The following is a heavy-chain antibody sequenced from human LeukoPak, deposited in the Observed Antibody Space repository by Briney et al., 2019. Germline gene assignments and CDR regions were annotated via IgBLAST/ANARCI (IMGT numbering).Heavy chain of an antibody. D-gene: IGHD3-10*01. CDR3: ATMGVDNSDY. CDR2: NYYSGST. Sequence: SETLSLTCTVSGGSINSYYWSWIRQPPGKGLEWIGYNYYSGSTNYNPSLKSRVTISVDTSKNQFSLKLSSVTAADTAVYYCATMGVDNSDYWGQGTLVTVSS. CDR1: GGSINSYY. V-gene: IGHV4-59*01. J-gene: IGHJ4*02.